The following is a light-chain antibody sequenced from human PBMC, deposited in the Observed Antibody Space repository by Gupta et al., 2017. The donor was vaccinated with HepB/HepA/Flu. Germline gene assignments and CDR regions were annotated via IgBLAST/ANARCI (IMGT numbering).Light chain of an antibody. V-gene: IGLV3-21*04. CDR1: NIGSKS. CDR2: YDS. J-gene: IGLJ1*01. Sequence: SYVLTQPPSVSVAPGKTARITCGGNNIGSKSVHWYQQKPGQAPVLVIYYDSDRPSGIPERFSGSNSGTTATLTISRVEAGDEADYYCQVWDSSSDRYVFGTGTKVTVL. CDR3: QVWDSSSDRYV.